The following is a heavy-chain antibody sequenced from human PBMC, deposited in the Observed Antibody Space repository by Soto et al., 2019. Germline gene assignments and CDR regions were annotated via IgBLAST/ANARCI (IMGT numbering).Heavy chain of an antibody. Sequence: ASVKVSCKVSGYTLTELSMHWVRQAPGKGLEWMGGFDPEDGETIYAQKFQGRVTMTEDTSTDTAYMELSSLRSEDTAVYYCATDPERSFGFDSWGQGTLVTVSS. CDR3: ATDPERSFGFDS. V-gene: IGHV1-24*01. J-gene: IGHJ4*02. CDR1: GYTLTELS. CDR2: FDPEDGET. D-gene: IGHD1-1*01.